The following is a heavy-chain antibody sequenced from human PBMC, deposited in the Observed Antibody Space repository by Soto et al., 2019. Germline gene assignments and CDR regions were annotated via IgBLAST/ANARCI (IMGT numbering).Heavy chain of an antibody. CDR1: GFSFTTYA. D-gene: IGHD5-18*01. V-gene: IGHV3-30-3*01. J-gene: IGHJ4*02. CDR2: ISDDGSIK. CDR3: ARAIETAMDPCDY. Sequence: GSLRLSCAASGFSFTTYAIHWVRQAPGKGLEWVAVISDDGSIKYYADSVKGRFTISRDNSKNTFYLQMNSLRGDDTALYYCARAIETAMDPCDYWGQGALVTVSS.